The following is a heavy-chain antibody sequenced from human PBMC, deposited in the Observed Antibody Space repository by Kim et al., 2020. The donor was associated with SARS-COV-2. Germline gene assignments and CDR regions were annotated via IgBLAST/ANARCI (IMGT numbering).Heavy chain of an antibody. V-gene: IGHV4-31*02. J-gene: IGHJ3*02. Sequence: PKGRVTISVDTSKNQFSLQLSSVTAADTAVYYCARGDTIFGVVINAFDIWGQGTMVTVSS. D-gene: IGHD3-3*01. CDR3: ARGDTIFGVVINAFDI.